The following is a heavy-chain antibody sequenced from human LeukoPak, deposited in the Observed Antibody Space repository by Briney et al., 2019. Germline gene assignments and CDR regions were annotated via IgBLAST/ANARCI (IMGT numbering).Heavy chain of an antibody. J-gene: IGHJ4*02. CDR2: INHSGST. CDR3: ARGSYYGSGSYQGIFDY. CDR1: GGSFSGYY. Sequence: SETLSLTCAVYGGSFSGYYWSWIRQPPGKGLEWIGVINHSGSTNYNPSLKSRVTISVDTSKNQFSLKLSSVTAADTAVYYCARGSYYGSGSYQGIFDYWGQGTLVTVSS. V-gene: IGHV4-34*01. D-gene: IGHD3-10*01.